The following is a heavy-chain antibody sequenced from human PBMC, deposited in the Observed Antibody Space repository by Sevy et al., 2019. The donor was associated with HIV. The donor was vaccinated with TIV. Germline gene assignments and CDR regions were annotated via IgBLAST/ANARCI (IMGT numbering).Heavy chain of an antibody. V-gene: IGHV3-66*01. CDR1: GFTVSSNY. D-gene: IGHD2-2*01. Sequence: GGSLRLSCAASGFTVSSNYMSWVRQAPGKGLEWVSIFYINGNTYYSDSVKGRCIISSDTSHNTVFLHMNSVRAEDTAVYYCVREAFCSSATCYRRYWGQGTLVTVSS. CDR2: FYINGNT. CDR3: VREAFCSSATCYRRY. J-gene: IGHJ4*02.